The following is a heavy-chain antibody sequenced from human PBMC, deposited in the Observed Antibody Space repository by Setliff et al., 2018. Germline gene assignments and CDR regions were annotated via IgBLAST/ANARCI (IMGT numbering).Heavy chain of an antibody. V-gene: IGHV4-30-4*08. CDR2: IYYSGST. J-gene: IGHJ4*02. CDR1: GGSISSGDYY. CDR3: ARGLNYYDSSGYYPSKTYYFDY. D-gene: IGHD3-22*01. Sequence: SETLSLTCTASGGSISSGDYYWSWIRQPPGKGLEWIGYIYYSGSTYYNPSLKSRVTISVDTSKNQFSLKLSSVTAADTAVYYCARGLNYYDSSGYYPSKTYYFDYWGQGTLVTVSS.